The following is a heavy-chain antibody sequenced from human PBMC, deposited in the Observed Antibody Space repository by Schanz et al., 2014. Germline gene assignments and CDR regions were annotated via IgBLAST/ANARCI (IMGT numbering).Heavy chain of an antibody. D-gene: IGHD2-15*01. Sequence: VQLLESGGTVVQPGGSLRVSCAASGFVFRTFAMYWVRQAPGKGPEWVALVWSDGNTKYYVDSVKGRFTISRDNSMNTLHLQMDGLRVEDTAVYYCARDAVALVPEYFMDVWGKGTPVTVSS. CDR2: VWSDGNTK. V-gene: IGHV3-33*08. CDR3: ARDAVALVPEYFMDV. CDR1: GFVFRTFA. J-gene: IGHJ6*03.